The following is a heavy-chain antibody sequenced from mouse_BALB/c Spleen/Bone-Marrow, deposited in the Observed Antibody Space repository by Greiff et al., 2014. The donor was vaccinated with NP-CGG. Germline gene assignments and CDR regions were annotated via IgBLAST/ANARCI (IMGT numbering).Heavy chain of an antibody. V-gene: IGHV14-3*02. CDR1: GFNIKDTY. CDR3: ARWLLNYYAMDY. CDR2: IDPANGNT. Sequence: VQLKESGAELVKPGASVKLSCTASGFNIKDTYMHWVKQRPEQGLEWIGRIDPANGNTKYDPKFQGKATITADTSSNTACLQLSSLTSEDTAVYYCARWLLNYYAMDYWGQGTSVTVSS. D-gene: IGHD2-3*01. J-gene: IGHJ4*01.